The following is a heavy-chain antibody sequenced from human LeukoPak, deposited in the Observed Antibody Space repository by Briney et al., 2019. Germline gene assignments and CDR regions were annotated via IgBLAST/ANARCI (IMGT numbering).Heavy chain of an antibody. CDR2: IYYGGST. Sequence: PSETLSLTCTVSGGSISSYYCSWMRQPPGKGWEWIGNIYYGGSTNYNPSLKSRVTISVDTSKNQFSLKLSSVTAADTAVYYCATLTTVVTPFYFDYWGQGTLVTVSS. J-gene: IGHJ4*02. CDR1: GGSISSYY. D-gene: IGHD4-23*01. V-gene: IGHV4-59*08. CDR3: ATLTTVVTPFYFDY.